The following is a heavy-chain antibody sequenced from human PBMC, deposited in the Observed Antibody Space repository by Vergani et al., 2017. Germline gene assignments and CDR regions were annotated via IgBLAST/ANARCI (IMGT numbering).Heavy chain of an antibody. CDR2: VSFRGDT. CDR1: GASVNSYY. CDR3: ASDTHSGQRADR. D-gene: IGHD6-19*01. Sequence: QVKLQESGPGLVKPSETLSLTCTVSGASVNSYYWSWIRQPPGKGLEWMGYVSFRGDTLYDPSVKGRMTISLNTSKNQFSLTLTSVTAADTAVYYCASDTHSGQRADRWGQGILVTVTS. V-gene: IGHV4-59*02. J-gene: IGHJ5*02.